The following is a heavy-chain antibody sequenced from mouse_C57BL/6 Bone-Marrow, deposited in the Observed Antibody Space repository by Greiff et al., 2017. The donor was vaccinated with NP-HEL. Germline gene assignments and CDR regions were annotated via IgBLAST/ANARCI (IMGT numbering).Heavy chain of an antibody. J-gene: IGHJ3*01. Sequence: DVMLVESGGGLVKPGGSLKLSCAASGFTFSSYAMSWVRQTPEKRLEWVATISDGGSYTYYPDNVKGRFTISRDNAKNNRYLQMSHLKSEDTAMYYCARVYYYGSSPFAYWGQGTLVTVSA. CDR3: ARVYYYGSSPFAY. D-gene: IGHD1-1*01. V-gene: IGHV5-4*03. CDR1: GFTFSSYA. CDR2: ISDGGSYT.